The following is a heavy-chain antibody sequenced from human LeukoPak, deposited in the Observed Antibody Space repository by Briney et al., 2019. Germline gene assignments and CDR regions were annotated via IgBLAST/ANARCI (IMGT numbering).Heavy chain of an antibody. V-gene: IGHV4-59*12. CDR1: GGSISSYY. D-gene: IGHD3-10*01. CDR3: ARELYGSGSPFFDY. CDR2: IYYSGST. J-gene: IGHJ4*02. Sequence: SETLSLTCTVSGGSISSYYWSWIRQPPGRGLEWIGYIYYSGSTNYNPSLKSRVTISVDKSKNQFSLKLSSVTAADTAVYYCARELYGSGSPFFDYWGQGTLVTVSS.